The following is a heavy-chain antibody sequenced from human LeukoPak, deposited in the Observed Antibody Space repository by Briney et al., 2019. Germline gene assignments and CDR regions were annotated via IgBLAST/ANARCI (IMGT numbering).Heavy chain of an antibody. J-gene: IGHJ4*02. Sequence: GGSLRLSCAASGFTFSSYSMNWVRQAPGKGLEWVSYISSSSSTIYYADSVKGRFTISRDNAKNTLYLQMNSLRAEDTAVYYCARARTTIFGVATLDYWGQGTLVTVSS. V-gene: IGHV3-48*04. D-gene: IGHD3-3*01. CDR1: GFTFSSYS. CDR3: ARARTTIFGVATLDY. CDR2: ISSSSSTI.